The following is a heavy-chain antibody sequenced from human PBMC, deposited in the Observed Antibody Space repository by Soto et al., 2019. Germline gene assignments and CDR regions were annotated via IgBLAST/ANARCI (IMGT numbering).Heavy chain of an antibody. J-gene: IGHJ5*02. V-gene: IGHV1-69*13. CDR3: ARGYSSGWWWFDP. CDR1: GGTFSSYS. CDR2: IIPIFGTA. Sequence: RASVKVSCKASGGTFSSYSISWVRQAPGQGLEWMGGIIPIFGTANYAQKFQGRVTITADESTSTAYMELSSLRSEDTAVYYCARGYSSGWWWFDPWGQGTMVTVYS. D-gene: IGHD6-19*01.